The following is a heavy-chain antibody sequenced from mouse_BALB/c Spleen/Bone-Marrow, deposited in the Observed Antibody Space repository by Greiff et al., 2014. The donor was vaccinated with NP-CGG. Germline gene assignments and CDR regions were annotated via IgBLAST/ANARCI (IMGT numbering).Heavy chain of an antibody. CDR3: ARGAVAMDY. Sequence: QVQLKESGPQLVRPGATVKISCKASGYSFTSYWMHWVRQRPGQGLEWIGMIDPSDSETRINQKFKDKATLPVDKSSSTANMQLSSPTFEDSAVYYCARGAVAMDYWGQGTSVTVSS. J-gene: IGHJ4*01. CDR1: GYSFTSYW. CDR2: IDPSDSET. V-gene: IGHV1S126*01.